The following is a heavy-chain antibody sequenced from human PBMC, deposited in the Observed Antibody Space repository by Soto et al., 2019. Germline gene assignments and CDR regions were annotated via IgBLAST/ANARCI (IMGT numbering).Heavy chain of an antibody. CDR3: ARATLGLVWFEEFDGRDL. D-gene: IGHD3-10*01. Sequence: QVQLVQSGTEVKKPGASVTVSCKASGYTFATSGIHGLRQAPGQGLEWVGWIYIGNGITKYSREFQGRVTISRDTSASTAYMELSSLRSEDTAVYYCARATLGLVWFEEFDGRDLWGQGTLVTVSS. CDR1: GYTFATSG. J-gene: IGHJ1*01. V-gene: IGHV1-3*04. CDR2: IYIGNGIT.